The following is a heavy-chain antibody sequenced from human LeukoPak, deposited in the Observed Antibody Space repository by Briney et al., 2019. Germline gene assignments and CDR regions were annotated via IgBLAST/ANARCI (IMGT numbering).Heavy chain of an antibody. CDR3: ARDLSFGSLDF. Sequence: PGGSLRLSCAASGFTLSSHGIHWVRQAPGKGLEWVAGMWYDGSKEDYADSVKGRFTISRDMSKNTLNLQMNSLRVEDTAMFYCARDLSFGSLDFRGQGTLVTVSS. CDR1: GFTLSSHG. D-gene: IGHD1-26*01. V-gene: IGHV3-33*01. J-gene: IGHJ4*02. CDR2: MWYDGSKE.